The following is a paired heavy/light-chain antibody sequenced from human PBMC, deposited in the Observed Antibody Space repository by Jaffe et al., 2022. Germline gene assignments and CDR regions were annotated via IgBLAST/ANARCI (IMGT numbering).Light chain of an antibody. Sequence: DIQMTQSPSSLSASVGDRVTITCRASQSISSYVNWYQQKPGKAPKHLIYAASTLQSGVPSRFSGSGSGTDFTLTISSLQPEDFATYYCLQSYSVPGTFGQGTKVEI. V-gene: IGKV1-39*01. CDR2: AAS. J-gene: IGKJ1*01. CDR1: QSISSY. CDR3: LQSYSVPGT.
Heavy chain of an antibody. J-gene: IGHJ3*02. V-gene: IGHV3-74*03. CDR3: ARDFDCSGGSCSPGDAFDI. Sequence: EVHLVESGGGLVQPGGSLRLSCAASEFTFTNYWMHWVRQAPGKGLVWVSRINPDGGTTTYADSVKGRFTISRDNAMNTLYLQMNSLRAEDTAVYYCARDFDCSGGSCSPGDAFDIWGQGTMVTVSS. CDR1: EFTFTNYW. CDR2: INPDGGTT. D-gene: IGHD2-15*01.